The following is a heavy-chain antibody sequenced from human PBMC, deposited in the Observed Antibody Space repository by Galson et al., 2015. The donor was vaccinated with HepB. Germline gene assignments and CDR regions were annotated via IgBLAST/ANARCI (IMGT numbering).Heavy chain of an antibody. CDR2: IIPIFGIA. V-gene: IGHV1-69*10. CDR3: AREYSGYDVYYYGMDV. CDR1: GGTFSSYA. D-gene: IGHD5-12*01. Sequence: SVKASCKASGGTFSSYAISWVRQAPGQGLEWMGGIIPIFGIANYAQKFQGRVTITADKSTSTAYMELSSLRSEDTAVYYCAREYSGYDVYYYGMDVWGQGTTVTVSS. J-gene: IGHJ6*02.